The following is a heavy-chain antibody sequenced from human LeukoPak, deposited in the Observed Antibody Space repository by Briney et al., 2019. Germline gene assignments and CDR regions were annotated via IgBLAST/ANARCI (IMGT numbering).Heavy chain of an antibody. J-gene: IGHJ5*02. V-gene: IGHV4-4*07. CDR2: IYTSGRT. CDR1: GDSITSYN. Sequence: KPSETLSLTCTASGDSITSYNWNWIRQPPGKGLEWIGRIYTSGRTNYNPSLKSRVTMSVDTSKNQFSLRLSSVTAADTAVYYCSRDPYRSGGSCQWANGFDPWGQGTLVTVSS. D-gene: IGHD2-15*01. CDR3: SRDPYRSGGSCQWANGFDP.